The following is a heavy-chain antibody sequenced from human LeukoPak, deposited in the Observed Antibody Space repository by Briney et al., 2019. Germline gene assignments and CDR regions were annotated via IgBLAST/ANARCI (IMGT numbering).Heavy chain of an antibody. CDR1: GFSFRDVW. CDR2: IKRKTEGETT. Sequence: GGSLRLSCTASGFSFRDVWMTWVRQVPGRGLEWVGRIKRKTEGETTDYAAPVKGRFTISRDDSRKTAFLQMNSLKVEDSALYYCTTGDCSGGSCHAFDIWGQGTLVTVSS. D-gene: IGHD2-15*01. CDR3: TTGDCSGGSCHAFDI. V-gene: IGHV3-15*01. J-gene: IGHJ3*02.